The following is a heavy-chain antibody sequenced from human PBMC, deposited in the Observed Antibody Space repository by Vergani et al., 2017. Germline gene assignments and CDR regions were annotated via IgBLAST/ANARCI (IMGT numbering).Heavy chain of an antibody. V-gene: IGHV5-51*01. D-gene: IGHD1-1*01. CDR2: IYPADSDT. J-gene: IGHJ4*02. CDR1: EYSFGNYW. Sequence: EVMLVQSGAEVKKPGESLKISCKGSEYSFGNYWHGWVRQMPGKGLEWMGIIYPADSDTRYSPSFQGQVTISADKSISTAFRQWDSLKASDTALYYCARHTTYTDSWGQGTLVTVSS. CDR3: ARHTTYTDS.